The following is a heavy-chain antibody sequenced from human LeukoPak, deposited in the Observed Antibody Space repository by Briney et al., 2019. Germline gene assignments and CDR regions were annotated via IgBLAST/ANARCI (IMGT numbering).Heavy chain of an antibody. CDR3: ARGYYGDYSSYYYYGMDV. Sequence: PGGSLRLSCAASGFTFSSYSMKWVRPAPGKGLEWVSSLSSSSSYIYYADSVKGRFTISRDNAKNSLYLQMNSLRAEDTAVYYCARGYYGDYSSYYYYGMDVWGKGTTVTVSS. V-gene: IGHV3-21*01. D-gene: IGHD4-17*01. CDR1: GFTFSSYS. J-gene: IGHJ6*04. CDR2: LSSSSSYI.